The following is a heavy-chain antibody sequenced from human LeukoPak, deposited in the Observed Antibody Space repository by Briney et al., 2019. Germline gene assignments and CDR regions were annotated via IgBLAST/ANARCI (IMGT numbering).Heavy chain of an antibody. Sequence: GGSLRLSCAASGFTFSSSGMHWVRQAPGKGLEWVSVIWYDGSNKYYADSVKGRFTISRDNSKNTLYLQMNSLRAEDTAVYYCARDPLSGSYGEFDYWGQGTLVTISS. D-gene: IGHD1-26*01. CDR1: GFTFSSSG. CDR3: ARDPLSGSYGEFDY. V-gene: IGHV3-33*01. J-gene: IGHJ4*02. CDR2: IWYDGSNK.